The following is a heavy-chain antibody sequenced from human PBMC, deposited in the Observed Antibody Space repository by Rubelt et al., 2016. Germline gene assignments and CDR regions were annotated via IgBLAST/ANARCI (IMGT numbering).Heavy chain of an antibody. Sequence: QVQLQESGPGLVKPSETLSLTCTVSGDPINTNNYYWGWIRQPPGKGLQWIGSLFSGSTYYNPSLKSRVTISIDTSKNQFSLRLGSVTAADTAVYFCARVERAGLLWDVWGQGTMVTVSS. V-gene: IGHV4-39*07. J-gene: IGHJ3*01. D-gene: IGHD3-10*01. CDR1: GDPINTNNYY. CDR3: ARVERAGLLWDV. CDR2: LFSGST.